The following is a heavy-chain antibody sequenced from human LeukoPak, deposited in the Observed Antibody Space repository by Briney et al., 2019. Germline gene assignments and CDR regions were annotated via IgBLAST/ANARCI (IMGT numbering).Heavy chain of an antibody. CDR2: IRYDGSNK. J-gene: IGHJ4*02. V-gene: IGHV3-30*02. CDR1: GFTFSSYG. D-gene: IGHD6-13*01. CDR3: AKRPSSSWYYFDY. Sequence: GGSLRLSCAASGFTFSSYGMHWVRQAPGKGLEWVAFIRYDGSNKYYADSVKGRFTISRDNSKNTLYLQMNSLRAEDTAVYYCAKRPSSSWYYFDYWGQGTLVTVSS.